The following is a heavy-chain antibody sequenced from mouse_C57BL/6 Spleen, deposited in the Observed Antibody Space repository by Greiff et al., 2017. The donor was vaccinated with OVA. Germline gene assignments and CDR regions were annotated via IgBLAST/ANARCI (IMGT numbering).Heavy chain of an antibody. Sequence: VKLMESGPGLVAPSQSLSITCTVSGFSLTSYGVHWVRQPPGKGLEWLVVIWSDGSTTYNSALKSRLSISKDNSKSQVFLKMNSLQTDDTAMYYCARQRDGYYGAMDYWGQGTSVTVSS. CDR2: IWSDGST. V-gene: IGHV2-6-1*01. D-gene: IGHD2-3*01. CDR3: ARQRDGYYGAMDY. J-gene: IGHJ4*01. CDR1: GFSLTSYG.